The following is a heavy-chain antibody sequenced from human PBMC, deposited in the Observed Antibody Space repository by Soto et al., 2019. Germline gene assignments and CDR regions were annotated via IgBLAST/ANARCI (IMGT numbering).Heavy chain of an antibody. V-gene: IGHV4-39*01. CDR2: IHYSGTT. D-gene: IGHD1-7*01. J-gene: IGHJ6*02. CDR3: TRPFGTTTFYFAMDV. CDR1: GGSISSSSYY. Sequence: SETLSLTCTVSGGSISSSSYYWGWIRQPPGKGLEWIGGIHYSGTTYYNPSSKSRVATSLDTSKNQFSLKLNSVTAADTAVYYCTRPFGTTTFYFAMDVWGQGTTVTVSS.